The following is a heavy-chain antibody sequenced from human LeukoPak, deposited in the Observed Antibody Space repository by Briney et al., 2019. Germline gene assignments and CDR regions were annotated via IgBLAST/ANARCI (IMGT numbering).Heavy chain of an antibody. J-gene: IGHJ6*03. Sequence: QAGGSLRLSCAASGFTFSSYGMSWVRQAPGKGLEWVAFIRYDGSNKYYADSVKGRFTISRDNSKNTLYLQMNSLRAEDTAVYYCAKGAYSNYYYYMDVWGKGTTVTNSS. D-gene: IGHD5-18*01. CDR1: GFTFSSYG. CDR2: IRYDGSNK. V-gene: IGHV3-30*02. CDR3: AKGAYSNYYYYMDV.